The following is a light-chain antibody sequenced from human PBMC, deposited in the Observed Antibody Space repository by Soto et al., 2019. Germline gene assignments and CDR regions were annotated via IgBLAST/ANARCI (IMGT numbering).Light chain of an antibody. Sequence: QSALTQPASVSGSPGQSITISCTGTTRDVGGYDYVSWYQQHPGEAPKLLIYKVNNRPSGISSRFSGSKSGNTASLTISAVQADDEADYYCSSYTPTSTLVLFGGGTKLTVL. CDR3: SSYTPTSTLVL. J-gene: IGLJ2*01. CDR1: TRDVGGYDY. CDR2: KVN. V-gene: IGLV2-14*01.